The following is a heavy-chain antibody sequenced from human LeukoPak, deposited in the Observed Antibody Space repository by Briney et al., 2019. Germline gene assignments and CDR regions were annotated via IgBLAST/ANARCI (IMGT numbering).Heavy chain of an antibody. CDR3: ARVRDSGYYDFDY. D-gene: IGHD3-22*01. CDR1: GGSIRSYY. V-gene: IGHV4-59*01. J-gene: IGHJ4*02. CDR2: IYYSGIT. Sequence: SETLSLTCTVSGGSIRSYYWSWIRQSPGKGLDWIGYIYYSGITNHNPSLKSRVTISVDTSKNQFSLKLSSVTAADTAVYYCARVRDSGYYDFDYWGQGTLVTVSS.